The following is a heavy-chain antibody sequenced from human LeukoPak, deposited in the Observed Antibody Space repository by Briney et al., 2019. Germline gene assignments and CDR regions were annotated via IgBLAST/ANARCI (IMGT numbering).Heavy chain of an antibody. J-gene: IGHJ6*03. D-gene: IGHD3-3*01. CDR2: IHYSGST. CDR3: ARARADYDFWSGVVYYYYYMDV. Sequence: SETLSLTCTVSGGSISSYYWSWIRQPPGKGLEWIGYIHYSGSTNYNPSLKSRVTISVDTSKNQFSLKLSSVTAADTAVYYCARARADYDFWSGVVYYYYYMDVWGKGTTVTVSS. CDR1: GGSISSYY. V-gene: IGHV4-59*12.